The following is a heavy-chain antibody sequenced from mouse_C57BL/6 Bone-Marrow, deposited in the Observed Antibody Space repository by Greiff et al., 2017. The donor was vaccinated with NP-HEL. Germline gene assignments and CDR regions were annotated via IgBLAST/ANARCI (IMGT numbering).Heavy chain of an antibody. CDR2: IDPSDSYT. V-gene: IGHV1-50*01. CDR1: GYTFTSYW. J-gene: IGHJ3*01. Sequence: QVQLQQPGAELVKPGASVKLSCKASGYTFTSYWMQWVKQRPGQGLEWIGEIDPSDSYTNSNQKFKGKATLTVDTSSSTAYMQLSSLTSEDSAVYYCARRVYYYSNYGFAYWGQGTLVTVSA. D-gene: IGHD2-5*01. CDR3: ARRVYYYSNYGFAY.